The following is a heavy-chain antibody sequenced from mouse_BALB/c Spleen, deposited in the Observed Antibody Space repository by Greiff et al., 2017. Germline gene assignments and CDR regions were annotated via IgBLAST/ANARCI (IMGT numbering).Heavy chain of an antibody. Sequence: QVQLQQSGPELVKPGASVKMSCKASGYTFTSYYIHWVKQRPGQGLEWIGWIYPGDGSTKYNEKFKGKTTLTADKSSSTAYMLLSSLTSEDSAIYFCAKGGIYDGGDYWGQGTSVTVSS. CDR1: GYTFTSYY. CDR2: IYPGDGST. CDR3: AKGGIYDGGDY. V-gene: IGHV1S56*01. D-gene: IGHD2-3*01. J-gene: IGHJ4*01.